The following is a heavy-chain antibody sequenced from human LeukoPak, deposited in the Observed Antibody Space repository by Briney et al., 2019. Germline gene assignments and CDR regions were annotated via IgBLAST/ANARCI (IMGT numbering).Heavy chain of an antibody. J-gene: IGHJ4*02. Sequence: GGSLRLSCAASGFTFSSYSMNWVRQAPGKGLEWVSSISSSSSYIYYADSVRGRFTISRDNAKNSLYLQMNSLRAEDTAVYYCVRFEYQLLFGIWSFDYWGQGTLVTVSS. D-gene: IGHD2-2*01. CDR2: ISSSSSYI. CDR1: GFTFSSYS. V-gene: IGHV3-21*01. CDR3: VRFEYQLLFGIWSFDY.